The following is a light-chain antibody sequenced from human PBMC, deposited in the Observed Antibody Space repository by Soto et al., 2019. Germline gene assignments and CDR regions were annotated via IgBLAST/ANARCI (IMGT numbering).Light chain of an antibody. Sequence: DIQMTQSASTVSASVGDRVTITCRASQSFSSWLAWYQQKSGKAPELLIYKASNLERGVPSRFSGRGSETEFTLTIGSLQPDDVATYYCQQYTSYPYTFGQGTKLEIK. CDR2: KAS. CDR3: QQYTSYPYT. CDR1: QSFSSW. J-gene: IGKJ2*01. V-gene: IGKV1-5*03.